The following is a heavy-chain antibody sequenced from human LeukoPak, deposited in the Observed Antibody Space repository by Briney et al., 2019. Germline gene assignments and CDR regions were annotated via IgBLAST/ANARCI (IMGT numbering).Heavy chain of an antibody. CDR3: ARDFGDYAPRDAFDI. CDR1: GYTFTSYY. J-gene: IGHJ3*02. D-gene: IGHD4-17*01. V-gene: IGHV1-18*04. Sequence: ASVKVSCKASGYTFTSYYMHWVRQAPGQGLEWMGWVSAYNGNTNYAQKLQGRVTMTTDTSTSTAYMELRSLRSDDTAVYYCARDFGDYAPRDAFDIWGQGTMVTVSS. CDR2: VSAYNGNT.